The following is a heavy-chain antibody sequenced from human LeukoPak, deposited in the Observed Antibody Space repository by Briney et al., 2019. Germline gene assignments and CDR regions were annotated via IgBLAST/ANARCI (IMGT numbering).Heavy chain of an antibody. J-gene: IGHJ4*02. CDR3: ALITYCTTVTCYFFDW. Sequence: GASAKVSCKASGYTFTTYSMSWVRLAPGHGLEWMGWISTYNGDTNYAQKFQGRVIMTADTSTSTAYMELRSLRTDDTAVYYCALITYCTTVTCYFFDWWGQGTQVTVSS. CDR2: ISTYNGDT. V-gene: IGHV1-18*01. CDR1: GYTFTTYS. D-gene: IGHD2-8*01.